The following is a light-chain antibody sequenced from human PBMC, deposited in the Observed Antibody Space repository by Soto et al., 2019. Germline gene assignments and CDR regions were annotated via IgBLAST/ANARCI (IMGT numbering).Light chain of an antibody. Sequence: ILMTQSPATLSVSPGERATLSCRASQSVSNNLAWYQQKPGQAPRLLIYDASTRATGIPARFSGSGSGTECTLTISGVQSEDFAVYYCQEYNIWPPWTFGQGTKVEVK. CDR2: DAS. J-gene: IGKJ1*01. V-gene: IGKV3-15*01. CDR1: QSVSNN. CDR3: QEYNIWPPWT.